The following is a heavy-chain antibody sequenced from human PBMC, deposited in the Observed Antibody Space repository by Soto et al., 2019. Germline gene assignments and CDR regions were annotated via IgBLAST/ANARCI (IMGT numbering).Heavy chain of an antibody. V-gene: IGHV3-23*01. J-gene: IGHJ4*02. Sequence: GGSLRLSCAASGFTFSSYAMSWVRQAPGKGLEWVSAISGSGGSTYYADSVKGRFTISRDNSKNTLYLQMNSLRAEDTAVYYCARHQAEGIVVVPAVFDYWGQGTLVTVSS. D-gene: IGHD2-2*01. CDR3: ARHQAEGIVVVPAVFDY. CDR2: ISGSGGST. CDR1: GFTFSSYA.